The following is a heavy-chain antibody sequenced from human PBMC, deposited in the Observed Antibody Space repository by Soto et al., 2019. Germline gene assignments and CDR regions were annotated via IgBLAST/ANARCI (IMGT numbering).Heavy chain of an antibody. Sequence: XSGKVSCKASVYTFTGYYMHWVRQAPGQGLEWMGWINPNSGGTNYAQKFQGRVTMTRDTSISTAYMELSRLRSDDTAVYYCASTLLSGGSTDYWGQGTLVTVSS. J-gene: IGHJ4*02. CDR1: VYTFTGYY. D-gene: IGHD2-15*01. CDR3: ASTLLSGGSTDY. CDR2: INPNSGGT. V-gene: IGHV1-2*02.